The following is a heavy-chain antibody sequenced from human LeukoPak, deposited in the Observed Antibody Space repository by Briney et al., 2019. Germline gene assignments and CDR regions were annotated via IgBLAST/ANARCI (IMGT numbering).Heavy chain of an antibody. V-gene: IGHV3-9*01. CDR1: GFTFDDYA. CDR2: ISWNSGSI. Sequence: GRSLRLSCAASGFTFDDYAMHWVRHAPGKGLEWVSGISWNSGSIGYADSVKGRFTISRDNAKNSLYLQMNSLRAEDTALYYCAKDMGSIVVVPAAIPTADYYYYGMGVWGQGTTVTVSS. D-gene: IGHD2-2*01. CDR3: AKDMGSIVVVPAAIPTADYYYYGMGV. J-gene: IGHJ6*02.